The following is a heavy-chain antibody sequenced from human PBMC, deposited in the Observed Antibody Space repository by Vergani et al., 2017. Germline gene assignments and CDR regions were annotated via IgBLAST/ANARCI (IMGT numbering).Heavy chain of an antibody. CDR2: IYYSGST. V-gene: IGHV4-39*01. Sequence: QLQLQESGPGLVKPSETLSLTCTVSGGSISSSSYYWGWIRQPPGNGLEWIGSIYYSGSTYYNPSLKSRVTISVDTSKNHFSLKLSSVTAADTAVYYCARSPRYYYDSSGYQTFDYWGQGTLVTVSS. CDR1: GGSISSSSYY. CDR3: ARSPRYYYDSSGYQTFDY. D-gene: IGHD3-22*01. J-gene: IGHJ4*02.